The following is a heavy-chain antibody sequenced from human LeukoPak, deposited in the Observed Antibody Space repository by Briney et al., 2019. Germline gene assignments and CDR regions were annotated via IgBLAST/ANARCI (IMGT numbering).Heavy chain of an antibody. CDR3: ARGQYSAHDY. V-gene: IGHV4-34*01. CDR2: INDSGTT. Sequence: GSLRLSCTASGFTFSNAGMNWVRQAPGKGLEWIGDINDSGTTKYNPTLKSRVTISIDTSKKEFSLKLSSVTPEDTAVYYCARGQYSAHDYWGQGTLVTVSS. CDR1: GFTFSNAG. J-gene: IGHJ4*02. D-gene: IGHD4-11*01.